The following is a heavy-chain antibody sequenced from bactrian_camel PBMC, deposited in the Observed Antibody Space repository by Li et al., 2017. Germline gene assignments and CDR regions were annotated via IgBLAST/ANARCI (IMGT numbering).Heavy chain of an antibody. J-gene: IGHJ4*01. CDR2: LERYGGT. V-gene: IGHV3S9*01. CDR3: AARSDWPCGSWPLRELEYN. D-gene: IGHD2*01. Sequence: HVQLVESGGGSVQAGESLRLSCRVSDYSFSRYWAWFRQPPGKGRVGVAVLERYGGTRVEDSVKGRFTISRDTAKNTVYLQMNSLTSEDTAMYYCAARSDWPCGSWPLRELEYNYGARGPRSPSP. CDR1: DYSFSRY.